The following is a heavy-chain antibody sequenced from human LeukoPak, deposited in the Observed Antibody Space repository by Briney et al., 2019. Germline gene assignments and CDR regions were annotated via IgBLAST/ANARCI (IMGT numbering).Heavy chain of an antibody. CDR1: GFTFSNYA. CDR2: ISGCGGSP. V-gene: IGHV3-23*01. J-gene: IGHJ4*02. D-gene: IGHD1-26*01. CDR3: AKDAYSGSYFDY. Sequence: GGSLRLSCAASGFTFSNYAMSWVRHAPGEGLEWVSGISGCGGSPYYADSVKGRFTISRDKSKNTLYLQMNSLRAEDTAIYYCAKDAYSGSYFDYWGQGTLVTVSS.